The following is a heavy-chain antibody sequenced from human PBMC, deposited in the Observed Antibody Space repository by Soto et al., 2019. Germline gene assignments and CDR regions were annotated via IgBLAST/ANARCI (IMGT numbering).Heavy chain of an antibody. J-gene: IGHJ4*02. CDR3: TRGPSGDKVDF. V-gene: IGHV4-30-4*08. CDR2: IYEGGRT. CDR1: GGSVSSADWN. D-gene: IGHD7-27*01. Sequence: QVQLQESGPGLVKPSQTLSLTCTVSGGSVSSADWNWSWIRQTPGKGLEWIGHIYEGGRTYSNPSLMRRATISLATAKNLLSLNLKSVTAADTAVYYCTRGPSGDKVDFWGQGLLVTVSS.